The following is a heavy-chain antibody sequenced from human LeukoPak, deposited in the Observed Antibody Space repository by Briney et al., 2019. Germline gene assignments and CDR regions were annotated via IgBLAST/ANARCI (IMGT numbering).Heavy chain of an antibody. J-gene: IGHJ4*02. Sequence: GGSLRLSCAASGFTVSSSYMSWVRQAPGKGLEWVSVFYSGGKTYYTDSVKGRFTISRDNSKNTLYLQMNSLRAEDTAVYYCARSQYKNIVVVTAIHDYWGQGTLVTVSS. CDR1: GFTVSSSY. CDR2: FYSGGKT. V-gene: IGHV3-53*01. CDR3: ARSQYKNIVVVTAIHDY. D-gene: IGHD2-21*02.